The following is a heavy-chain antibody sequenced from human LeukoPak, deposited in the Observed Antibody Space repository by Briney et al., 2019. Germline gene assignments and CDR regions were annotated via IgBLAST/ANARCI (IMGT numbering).Heavy chain of an antibody. CDR2: ISNGSSTI. Sequence: GGSLRLSCAASGFTFSSYSMNWVRQAPGKGLEWVSYISNGSSTIYYADSVKGRFTISRDNAKNSLYLQMNSLTDEDTAVYYCARVRGYGDYLYDYWGQGTLVTVSS. CDR3: ARVRGYGDYLYDY. CDR1: GFTFSSYS. D-gene: IGHD4-17*01. J-gene: IGHJ4*02. V-gene: IGHV3-48*02.